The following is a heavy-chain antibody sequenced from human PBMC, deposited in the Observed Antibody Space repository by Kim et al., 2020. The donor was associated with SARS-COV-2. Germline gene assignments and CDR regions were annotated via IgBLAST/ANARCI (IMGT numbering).Heavy chain of an antibody. CDR1: GYSISSGYY. J-gene: IGHJ5*02. CDR2: IYHSGST. CDR3: ARDLSLHHIVVVTARNWFDP. V-gene: IGHV4-38-2*02. D-gene: IGHD2-21*02. Sequence: SETLSLTCTVSGYSISSGYYWGWIRQPPGKGLEWIGSIYHSGSTYYNPSLKSRVTISVDTSKNQFSLKLSSVTAADTAVYYCARDLSLHHIVVVTARNWFDPWGQGTLVTVSS.